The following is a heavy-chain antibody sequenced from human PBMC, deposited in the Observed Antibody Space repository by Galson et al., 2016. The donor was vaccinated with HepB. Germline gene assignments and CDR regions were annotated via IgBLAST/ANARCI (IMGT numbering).Heavy chain of an antibody. Sequence: SETLSLTCSVSGGSVDDYSWPWIRQPPGKGLEWIGFVYYSGNIYYNPSLRSRVTISLDRSDNHVSLRLTPVAAADTAVYYCARSRTTRGWVGRAFDVWGQGTTVTVSS. V-gene: IGHV4-59*02. CDR2: VYYSGNI. D-gene: IGHD1/OR15-1a*01. CDR1: GGSVDDYS. J-gene: IGHJ3*01. CDR3: ARSRTTRGWVGRAFDV.